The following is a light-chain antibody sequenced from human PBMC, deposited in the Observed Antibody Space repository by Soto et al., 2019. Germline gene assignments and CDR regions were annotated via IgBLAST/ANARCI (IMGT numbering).Light chain of an antibody. CDR2: DAS. J-gene: IGKJ2*01. Sequence: DLQMTQSPSTLSASVGDRVSISCRASQSLDKWLAWYQQKPGEAPKLLVSDASNLESGVSSRFTGSGSGTEFTLTISSLQPDDFATYSCQQYTRYPYTFGQGTKLEIK. V-gene: IGKV1-5*01. CDR3: QQYTRYPYT. CDR1: QSLDKW.